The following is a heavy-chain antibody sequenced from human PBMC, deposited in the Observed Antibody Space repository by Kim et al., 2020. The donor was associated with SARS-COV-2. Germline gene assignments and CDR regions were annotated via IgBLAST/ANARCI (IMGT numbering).Heavy chain of an antibody. Sequence: GGSLRLSCAASGFTFSSYWMSWVRQAPGKGLEWVANIKQDGSEKYYVDSVRGRFTISRDNAKNSLYLQMNSLRAEDTAVYYCAREDGALFYYYGMDSWGQGTPVTVSS. J-gene: IGHJ6*02. CDR3: AREDGALFYYYGMDS. CDR2: IKQDGSEK. D-gene: IGHD3-10*01. CDR1: GFTFSSYW. V-gene: IGHV3-7*03.